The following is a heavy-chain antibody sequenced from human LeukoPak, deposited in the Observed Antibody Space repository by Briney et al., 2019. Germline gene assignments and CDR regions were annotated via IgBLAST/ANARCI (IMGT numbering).Heavy chain of an antibody. CDR2: IYYSGST. CDR3: ARIGPYSSDWNGGGYHFYYMDV. D-gene: IGHD6-19*01. Sequence: SETLSLTCTVSGGSISSSSYYWGWIRQPPGKGLEWIGSIYYSGSTYYNPSLKSRVTISVDTSKNQFSLKLSSVTAADTAVYYCARIGPYSSDWNGGGYHFYYMDVWGEGTTVIISS. V-gene: IGHV4-39*07. CDR1: GGSISSSSYY. J-gene: IGHJ6*03.